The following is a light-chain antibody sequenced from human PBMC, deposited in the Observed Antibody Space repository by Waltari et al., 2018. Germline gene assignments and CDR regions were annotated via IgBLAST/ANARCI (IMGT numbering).Light chain of an antibody. V-gene: IGKV1-5*03. CDR3: QQYNSYSLLT. CDR1: QSISNW. CDR2: KAS. J-gene: IGKJ4*01. Sequence: DIQMTQSPFTLSASVGDRVIITCRASQSISNWLAWYQHKPGKDPKLLIYKASTLASGVRSRFSGSGSGTDFSLTISSLQPDDFATYYCQQYNSYSLLTFGGGTKVEIK.